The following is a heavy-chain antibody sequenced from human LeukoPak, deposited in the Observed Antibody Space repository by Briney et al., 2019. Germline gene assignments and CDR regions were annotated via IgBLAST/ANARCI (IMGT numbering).Heavy chain of an antibody. CDR1: GFTFSSYT. V-gene: IGHV3-21*01. CDR2: IAGSSGYI. D-gene: IGHD2-21*02. J-gene: IGHJ4*01. CDR3: ARDRGAYCGGDCYLGFDY. Sequence: PGGSLRLSCAASGFTFSSYTMNWVRQAPGKGLEWVSSIAGSSGYISYADSVKGRFTISRDNAKKSLYLQMTSLTAEDTAVYYCARDRGAYCGGDCYLGFDYWGRGTLVTVT.